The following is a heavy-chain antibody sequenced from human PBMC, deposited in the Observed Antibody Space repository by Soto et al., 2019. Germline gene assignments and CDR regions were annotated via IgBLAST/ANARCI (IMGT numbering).Heavy chain of an antibody. CDR3: AIDPFYADVVVINTYYYYGMDV. CDR1: GGTFSSYA. Sequence: GASVKVSCKASGGTFSSYAISWVRQAPGQGLEWMGWIIPIFGTANYAQKFQGRVTITADESTSTAYMELSSLRSEDTAVYYCAIDPFYADVVVINTYYYYGMDVWGQGTTVTVSS. J-gene: IGHJ6*02. CDR2: IIPIFGTA. D-gene: IGHD3-22*01. V-gene: IGHV1-69*13.